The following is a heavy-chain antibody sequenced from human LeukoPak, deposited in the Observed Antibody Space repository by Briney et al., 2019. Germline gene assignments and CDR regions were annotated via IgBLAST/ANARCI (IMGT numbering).Heavy chain of an antibody. CDR1: GYTFTSYD. V-gene: IGHV1-8*01. J-gene: IGHJ4*02. CDR3: ARAYYYDSSGIWAKHFDY. Sequence: ASVKVSCKASGYTFTSYDINWVRQATGQGLEWMGWMNPNSGNTGYAQKFQGRVTMTRNTSISTAYMELSSLRSEDTAVYYCARAYYYDSSGIWAKHFDYWGQGTLVTVSS. CDR2: MNPNSGNT. D-gene: IGHD3-22*01.